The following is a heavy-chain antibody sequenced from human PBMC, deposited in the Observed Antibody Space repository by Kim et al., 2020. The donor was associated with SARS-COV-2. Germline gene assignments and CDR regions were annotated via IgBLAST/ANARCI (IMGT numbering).Heavy chain of an antibody. CDR1: GYTFTSYD. Sequence: ASVKVSCKASGYTFTSYDINWVRQATGQGLEWMGWMNPNSGNTGYAQKFQGRVTMTRNTSISTAYMELSSLRSEDTAVYYCARYQYSSSWYVNYYYYGMDVWGQGTTVTVSS. CDR3: ARYQYSSSWYVNYYYYGMDV. V-gene: IGHV1-8*01. CDR2: MNPNSGNT. D-gene: IGHD6-13*01. J-gene: IGHJ6*02.